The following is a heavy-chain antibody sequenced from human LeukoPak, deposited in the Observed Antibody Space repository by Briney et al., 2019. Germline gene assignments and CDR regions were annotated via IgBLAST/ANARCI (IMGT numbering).Heavy chain of an antibody. CDR3: AREGDSGSYFMVNYFDY. D-gene: IGHD1-26*01. CDR1: GYTFTGYY. CDR2: ISAYNGNT. J-gene: IGHJ4*02. Sequence: PGASVKVSCKASGYTFTGYYMHWVRQAPGQGLEWMGWISAYNGNTNYAQKLQGRVTMTTDTSTSTAYMELRSLRSDDAAVYYCAREGDSGSYFMVNYFDYWGQGTLVTVSS. V-gene: IGHV1-18*04.